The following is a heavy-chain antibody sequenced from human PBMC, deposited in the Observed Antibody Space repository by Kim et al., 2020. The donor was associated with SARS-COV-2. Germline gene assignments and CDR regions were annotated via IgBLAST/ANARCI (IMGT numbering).Heavy chain of an antibody. V-gene: IGHV3-21*01. CDR3: ARLGLGGNYDILTGTIGGSDY. CDR1: GFTFSSYS. D-gene: IGHD3-9*01. J-gene: IGHJ4*02. CDR2: ISSSSSYI. Sequence: GGSLRLSCAASGFTFSSYSMNWVRQAPGKGLEWVSSISSSSSYIYYADSVKGRFTISRDNAKNSLYLQMNSLRAEDTAVYYCARLGLGGNYDILTGTIGGSDYWGQGTLVTVSS.